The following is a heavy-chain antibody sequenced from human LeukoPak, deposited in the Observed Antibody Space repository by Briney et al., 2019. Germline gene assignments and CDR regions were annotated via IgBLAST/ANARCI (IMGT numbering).Heavy chain of an antibody. CDR2: INSDGSST. J-gene: IGHJ4*02. Sequence: GGFLRLSCAASGFTFSSYWMHWVRQAPGKGLVWVSRINSDGSSTSYADSVKGRFAISRDNAKNTLYLQMNSLRAEDTAVYYCARDSLPFYGGNSGVDYWGQGTLVTVSS. CDR1: GFTFSSYW. CDR3: ARDSLPFYGGNSGVDY. V-gene: IGHV3-74*01. D-gene: IGHD4-23*01.